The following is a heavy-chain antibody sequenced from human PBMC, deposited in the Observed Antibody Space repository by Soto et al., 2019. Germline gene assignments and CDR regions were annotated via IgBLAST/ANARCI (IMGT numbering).Heavy chain of an antibody. CDR2: LIPIFGTA. Sequence: QVQLVQSGAEVQKPGSSVKVSCNASGGTFSSYAITWVLQAPGQWLEWMGGLIPIFGTANYAQKFQGRVTITEDESTSTADVALSSLRSEDTAVYYCSSWVQIGTVTSNSFDPWGQGTLVTVSS. D-gene: IGHD4-17*01. CDR3: SSWVQIGTVTSNSFDP. CDR1: GGTFSSYA. V-gene: IGHV1-69*01. J-gene: IGHJ5*02.